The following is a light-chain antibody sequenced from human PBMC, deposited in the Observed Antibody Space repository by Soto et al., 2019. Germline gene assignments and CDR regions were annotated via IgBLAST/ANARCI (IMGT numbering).Light chain of an antibody. J-gene: IGLJ2*01. CDR2: GNS. Sequence: QSVLTQPPSVSGAPGQRVTISCTGSSSNIGAGYDVHWYQQLPGTAPKLLIYGNSNRPSGVPDQFSGSKSGTSASLAISGPQSEDEADYYCAAWDDSLNGVVFGGGTKLTVL. CDR3: AAWDDSLNGVV. CDR1: SSNIGAGYD. V-gene: IGLV1-40*01.